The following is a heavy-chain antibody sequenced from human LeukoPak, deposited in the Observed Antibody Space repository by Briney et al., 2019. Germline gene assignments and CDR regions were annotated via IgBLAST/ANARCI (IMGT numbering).Heavy chain of an antibody. CDR3: ARHTYYYDSSGYSGAFDI. D-gene: IGHD3-22*01. V-gene: IGHV4-59*08. CDR1: GGSISSYY. J-gene: IGHJ3*02. Sequence: PSETLSLTCTVSGGSISSYYWSWIRQPPGKGLEWIGYIYYSGSTNYNPSLKSRVTISVDTSKNQFSLKLSSVTAADTAVYYCARHTYYYDSSGYSGAFDIWGQGTMVTVPS. CDR2: IYYSGST.